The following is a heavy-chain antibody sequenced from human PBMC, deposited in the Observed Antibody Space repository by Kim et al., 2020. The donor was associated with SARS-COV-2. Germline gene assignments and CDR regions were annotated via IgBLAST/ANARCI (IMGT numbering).Heavy chain of an antibody. CDR1: GGSFSGYY. J-gene: IGHJ4*02. D-gene: IGHD6-13*01. V-gene: IGHV4-34*01. Sequence: SETLSLTCAVYGGSFSGYYWSWIRQPPGKGLEWIGEINHSGSTNYNPSLKSRVTISVDTSKNQFSLKLSSVTAADTAVYYCARAGIAAAGTDYWGQGTLV. CDR3: ARAGIAAAGTDY. CDR2: INHSGST.